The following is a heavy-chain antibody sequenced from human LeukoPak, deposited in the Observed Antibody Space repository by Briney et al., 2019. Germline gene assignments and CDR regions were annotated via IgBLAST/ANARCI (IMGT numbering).Heavy chain of an antibody. CDR2: IIPIFGTA. J-gene: IGHJ4*02. Sequence: SVKVSCKASGGTFSSYAISWVRQAPGQGLEWMGGIIPIFGTANYAQKFQGRVTITADESTSTAYMELRSLKFDDTAVYYCARDQGLIAAAPDYWGQGTLVTVSS. CDR1: GGTFSSYA. D-gene: IGHD6-13*01. V-gene: IGHV1-69*13. CDR3: ARDQGLIAAAPDY.